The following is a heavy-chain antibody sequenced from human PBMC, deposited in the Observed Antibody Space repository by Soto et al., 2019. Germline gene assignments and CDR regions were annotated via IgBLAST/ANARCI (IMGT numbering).Heavy chain of an antibody. CDR1: GGPMDHW. Sequence: PSETLSLTCSVSGGPMDHWWRWVRQPPGKGLEWIGEIYHSGSTNYNPSLKSRVTISVDTSKNQFSLKLSSVTAADTAVYYCASQHYYDSSGYYVVYWGQGTLVTVSS. CDR3: ASQHYYDSSGYYVVY. J-gene: IGHJ4*02. V-gene: IGHV4-4*02. D-gene: IGHD3-22*01. CDR2: IYHSGST.